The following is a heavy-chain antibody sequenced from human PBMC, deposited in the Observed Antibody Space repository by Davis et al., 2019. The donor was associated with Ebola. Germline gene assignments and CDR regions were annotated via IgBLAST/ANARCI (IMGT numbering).Heavy chain of an antibody. D-gene: IGHD2-2*03. CDR3: ARLDLVVLVDVDEWENNWFDP. J-gene: IGHJ5*02. CDR1: GYSFTSYW. Sequence: PGGSLRLSCKGSGYSFTSYWIGWVRQMPGKGLEWMGIIYPGDSDTRYSPSFQGQVTISADKSNNTAYLEWSSLKASDTGIYYCARLDLVVLVDVDEWENNWFDPWGQGTPVTVSS. CDR2: IYPGDSDT. V-gene: IGHV5-51*01.